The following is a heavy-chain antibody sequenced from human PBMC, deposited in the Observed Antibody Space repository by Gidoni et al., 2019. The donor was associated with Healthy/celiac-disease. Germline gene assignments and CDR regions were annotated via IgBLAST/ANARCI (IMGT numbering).Heavy chain of an antibody. Sequence: EVQLVESGGGLVQPGGSLKLPCAASGFTFSGSAMPWVRQASGKGLEWVGRIRSKANSYATAYAASVKGRFTISRDDSKNTAYLQMNSLKTEDTAVYYCTRDHDYGDYRGRFDPWGQGTLVTVSS. D-gene: IGHD4-17*01. V-gene: IGHV3-73*02. J-gene: IGHJ5*02. CDR2: IRSKANSYAT. CDR3: TRDHDYGDYRGRFDP. CDR1: GFTFSGSA.